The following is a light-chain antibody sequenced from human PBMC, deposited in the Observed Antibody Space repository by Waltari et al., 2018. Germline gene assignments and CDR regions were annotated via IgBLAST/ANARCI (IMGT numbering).Light chain of an antibody. Sequence: EIVLTQSPGTLSLSPGERATLSCRASQNIIKYLDWYQKKPGQAPRLLIYHTSIRAAGIPDRFSGSGSGTDFSLFISRLEPEDFAVYYCQHYVRLPATFGQGTKVEIK. V-gene: IGKV3-20*01. J-gene: IGKJ1*01. CDR2: HTS. CDR3: QHYVRLPAT. CDR1: QNIIKY.